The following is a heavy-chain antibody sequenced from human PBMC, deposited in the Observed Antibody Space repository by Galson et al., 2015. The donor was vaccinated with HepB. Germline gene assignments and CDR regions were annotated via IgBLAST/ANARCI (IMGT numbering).Heavy chain of an antibody. CDR1: GGSISSGGYY. J-gene: IGHJ5*02. V-gene: IGHV4-31*03. D-gene: IGHD4-11*01. CDR3: ARESADYSESWFDP. Sequence: TLSLTCTVSGGSISSGGYYWSWIRQHPGKGLEWIGYIYYSGSTYYNPSLKSRVTISVDTSKNQFSLKLSSVTAADTAVYYCARESADYSESWFDPWGQGTLVTVSS. CDR2: IYYSGST.